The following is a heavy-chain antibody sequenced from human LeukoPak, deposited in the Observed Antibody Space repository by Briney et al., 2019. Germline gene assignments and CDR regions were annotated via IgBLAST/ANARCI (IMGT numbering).Heavy chain of an antibody. D-gene: IGHD3-22*01. CDR2: ISGSGTSS. V-gene: IGHV3-23*01. CDR3: AKDQYDSSGPYDS. Sequence: GGSLRLSCAASGFIFSNAWMSWVRQAPGKGLEWVSLISGSGTSSKYADSVKGRFTISRDNSKNTLFLQMNSLRADDTAVYYCAKDQYDSSGPYDSWGQGTLVTVSS. J-gene: IGHJ4*02. CDR1: GFIFSNAW.